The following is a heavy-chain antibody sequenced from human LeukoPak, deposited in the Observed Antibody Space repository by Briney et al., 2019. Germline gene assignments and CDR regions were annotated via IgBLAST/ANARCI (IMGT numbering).Heavy chain of an antibody. CDR2: INSDGSST. CDR1: GFTFSSYS. CDR3: ARAEYYYDSSGYYY. V-gene: IGHV3-74*01. Sequence: GGSLRLSCAASGFTFSSYSMNWVRQAPGKGLVWVSRINSDGSSTSYADSMKGRFTISRDNAKNTLYLQMNSLRAEDTAVYYCARAEYYYDSSGYYYWGQGTLVTVSS. D-gene: IGHD3-22*01. J-gene: IGHJ4*02.